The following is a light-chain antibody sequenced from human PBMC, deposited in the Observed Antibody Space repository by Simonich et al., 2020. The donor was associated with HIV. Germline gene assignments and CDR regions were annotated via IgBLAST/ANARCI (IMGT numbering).Light chain of an antibody. V-gene: IGKV4-1*01. CDR2: WAS. CDR1: QSVLYSSNNKNY. Sequence: DIVMTQSPDSLAVSLGERATINCKSSQSVLYSSNNKNYLAWYQQKPGQPPKLLIYWASTRESGVPDRFSGSGSGTDFNLTISTLEPEDFAVYYCQQYYSSPRTFGQGTKVEIK. CDR3: QQYYSSPRT. J-gene: IGKJ1*01.